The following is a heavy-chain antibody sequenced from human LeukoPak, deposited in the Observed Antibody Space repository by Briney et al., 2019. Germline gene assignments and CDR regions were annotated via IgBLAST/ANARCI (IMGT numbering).Heavy chain of an antibody. V-gene: IGHV3-66*02. D-gene: IGHD2-2*02. Sequence: GGSLRLSCAASGFTVSSNYMSWVRQAPGKGLEWVSVIYSGGSTYYADSVKGRSTISRDNSKNTLYLQMNSLRAEDTAVYYCAREYCDSTTCYKTIDYWGQGTLVTVSS. J-gene: IGHJ4*02. CDR3: AREYCDSTTCYKTIDY. CDR2: IYSGGST. CDR1: GFTVSSNY.